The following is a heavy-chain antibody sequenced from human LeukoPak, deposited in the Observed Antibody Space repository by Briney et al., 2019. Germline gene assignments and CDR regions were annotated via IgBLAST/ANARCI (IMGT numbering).Heavy chain of an antibody. D-gene: IGHD3-3*01. CDR1: GGSISSYY. CDR3: ARLLEQRAPYDAFDI. CDR2: IYYSGST. V-gene: IGHV4-59*08. Sequence: SGTLSLTCAASGGSISSYYWNWIRQPPGKGLEWIGYIYYSGSTNYNPYPESRVTISVDLSKNLFSQNLSSVTAADTAVYYCARLLEQRAPYDAFDIWGQGAMVTVSS. J-gene: IGHJ3*02.